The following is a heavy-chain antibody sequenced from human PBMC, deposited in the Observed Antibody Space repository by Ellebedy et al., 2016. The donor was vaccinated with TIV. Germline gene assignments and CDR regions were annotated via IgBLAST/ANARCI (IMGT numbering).Heavy chain of an antibody. CDR2: TYYRFNKWYD. CDR3: ARGFGELTDFDH. J-gene: IGHJ4*02. D-gene: IGHD3-10*01. V-gene: IGHV6-1*01. CDR1: GDSVTGNSVT. Sequence: MPSETLSLTCAISGDSVTGNSVTWNWLRQSPSRGLEWLGRTYYRFNKWYDDYAISVKSRIAINADSSRNQFSLQLNSVTPDETAVYYCARGFGELTDFDHWGQGTPVTVSS.